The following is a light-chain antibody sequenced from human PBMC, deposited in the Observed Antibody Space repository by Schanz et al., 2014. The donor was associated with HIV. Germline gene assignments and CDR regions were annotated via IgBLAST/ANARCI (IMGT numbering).Light chain of an antibody. J-gene: IGKJ4*01. V-gene: IGKV3-11*01. Sequence: EIVLTQSPGTLSVSPGERATLSCRASQSVDRHLAWYQQKPGQAPRLLIYDASNRAAGIPARFSGSGSGTDFTLTISSLQPEDVATYYCQKYDSVPLTFGGGTKVEIK. CDR1: QSVDRH. CDR2: DAS. CDR3: QKYDSVPLT.